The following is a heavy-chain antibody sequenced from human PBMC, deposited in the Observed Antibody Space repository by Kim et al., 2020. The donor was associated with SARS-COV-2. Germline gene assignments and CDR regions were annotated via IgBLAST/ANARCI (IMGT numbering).Heavy chain of an antibody. CDR3: ARHVGIGFRAKSVAGTIDY. CDR1: GGSISSSSYY. Sequence: SETLSLTCTVSGGSISSSSYYWGWIRQPPGKGLEWIGSIYYSGSTYYNPSLKSRVTISVDTSKNQFSLKLSSVTAADTAVYYCARHVGIGFRAKSVAGTIDYWGQGTLVTVSS. CDR2: IYYSGST. V-gene: IGHV4-39*01. J-gene: IGHJ4*02. D-gene: IGHD6-19*01.